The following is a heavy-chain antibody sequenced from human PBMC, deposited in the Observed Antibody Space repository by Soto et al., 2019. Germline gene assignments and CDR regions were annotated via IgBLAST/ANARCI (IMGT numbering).Heavy chain of an antibody. CDR3: VRHGAYFDY. Sequence: GESLKISCKGSGYTFTSHWIGWVRQMPGKGLEWMGIIFPGDPDTRYSPSFQGQVTISADKSINTAYLQWSSLKASDTAMYFCVRHGAYFDYWGQGTLVTVSS. CDR1: GYTFTSHW. J-gene: IGHJ4*02. D-gene: IGHD3-16*01. V-gene: IGHV5-51*01. CDR2: IFPGDPDT.